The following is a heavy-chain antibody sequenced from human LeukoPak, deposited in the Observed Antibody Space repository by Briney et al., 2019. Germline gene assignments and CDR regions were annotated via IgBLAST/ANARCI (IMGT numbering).Heavy chain of an antibody. Sequence: ASVKVSCKASGGTFSSYAINWVRQATGQGLEWMGWMNPNSGNTGYAQKFQGRVTMTRNTSISTAYMELSSLRSEDTAVYYCARGAEYSSSWYYWGQGTLVTVSS. J-gene: IGHJ4*02. CDR1: GGTFSSYA. CDR2: MNPNSGNT. V-gene: IGHV1-8*02. D-gene: IGHD6-13*01. CDR3: ARGAEYSSSWYY.